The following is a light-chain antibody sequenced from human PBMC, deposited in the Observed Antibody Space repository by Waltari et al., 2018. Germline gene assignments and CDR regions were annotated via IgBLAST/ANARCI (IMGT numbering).Light chain of an antibody. Sequence: DIQMTQSPSTLSASVGDRVTITCRASQSIGSSLAWYQQKPGKAPKVVIYEASSLESGVPSRFSGSGSGTEFTLTISSLQPDDFATYYCQQCNSYLLTFGGETKVEIK. CDR3: QQCNSYLLT. V-gene: IGKV1-5*03. J-gene: IGKJ4*01. CDR2: EAS. CDR1: QSIGSS.